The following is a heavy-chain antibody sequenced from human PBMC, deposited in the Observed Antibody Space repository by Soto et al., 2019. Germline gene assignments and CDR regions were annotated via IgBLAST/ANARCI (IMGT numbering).Heavy chain of an antibody. CDR2: IYYNGNT. CDR1: VFTVTDNH. J-gene: IGHJ4*02. Sequence: VQLVESGGGLVQPGGSLRLSCAGSVFTVTDNHMTWVRQAPGRGPEWVSTIYYNGNTFHADSVWGRFTISRDTSKNMLFLQMNSLRAEDTAVYYCATGGDTAKDGYWGQGTLVTVSS. V-gene: IGHV3-53*01. CDR3: ATGGDTAKDGY. D-gene: IGHD5-18*01.